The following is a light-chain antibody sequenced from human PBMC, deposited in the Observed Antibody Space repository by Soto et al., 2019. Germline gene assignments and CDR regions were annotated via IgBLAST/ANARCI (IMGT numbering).Light chain of an antibody. CDR2: EAN. Sequence: QSVLTQPASVSGSPGQSITISCTGTSSDVGKYNLVSWYQQHPGKAPKLIVYEANKRPSGVSNRFSGSKSGNTASLTISGLQAEDEADYHCSSYAGSATLWVFGGGTKLTVL. V-gene: IGLV2-23*02. J-gene: IGLJ3*02. CDR3: SSYAGSATLWV. CDR1: SSDVGKYNL.